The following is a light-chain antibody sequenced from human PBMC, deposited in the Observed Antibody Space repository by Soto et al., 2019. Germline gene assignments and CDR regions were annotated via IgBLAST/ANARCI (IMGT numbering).Light chain of an antibody. Sequence: DIVLTQSPATLSLSPGDRATLSCRASQSINFYFAWYQQKPGQSPRLLIYDASKRATGIPVRFSGSGSGTDFTLRSTTLEPEDFAIYYCQQRSGWPPRTFGGGTKVEIK. J-gene: IGKJ4*01. CDR1: QSINFY. CDR2: DAS. CDR3: QQRSGWPPRT. V-gene: IGKV3-11*01.